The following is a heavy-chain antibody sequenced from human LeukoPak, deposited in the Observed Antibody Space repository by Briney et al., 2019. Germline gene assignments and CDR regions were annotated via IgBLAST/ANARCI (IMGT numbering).Heavy chain of an antibody. CDR3: ARDNTGSSWYTTNNWFDP. CDR2: IYHSGST. J-gene: IGHJ5*02. D-gene: IGHD6-13*01. V-gene: IGHV4-38-2*02. CDR1: GYSISSGYY. Sequence: SETLSLTCTVSGYSISSGYYWGWIRQPPGKGLEWIGSIYHSGSTYYNPSLKRRVTISVDTSKNQFSLKLSSVTAADTAVYYCARDNTGSSWYTTNNWFDPWGQGTLVTVSS.